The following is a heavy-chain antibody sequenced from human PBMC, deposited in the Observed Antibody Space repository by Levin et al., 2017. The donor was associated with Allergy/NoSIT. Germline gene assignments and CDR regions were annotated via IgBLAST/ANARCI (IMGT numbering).Heavy chain of an antibody. CDR2: ISYDGSNK. D-gene: IGHD5-12*01. CDR3: AKDLWLPQTPYYFDY. CDR1: GFTFSSYG. J-gene: IGHJ4*02. Sequence: PGGSLRLSCAASGFTFSSYGMHWVRQAPGKGLEWVAVISYDGSNKYYADSVKGRFTISRDNSKNTLYLQMNSLRAEDTAVYYCAKDLWLPQTPYYFDYWGQGTLVTVSS. V-gene: IGHV3-30*18.